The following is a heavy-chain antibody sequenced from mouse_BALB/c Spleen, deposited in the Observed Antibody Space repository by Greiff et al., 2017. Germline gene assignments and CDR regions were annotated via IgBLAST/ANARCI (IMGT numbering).Heavy chain of an antibody. V-gene: IGHV1-5*01. CDR1: GYTFTSYW. J-gene: IGHJ4*01. CDR2: IYPGNSDT. CDR3: TSYRYDGFDYAMDY. Sequence: EVKLEESGTVLARPGASVKMSCKASGYTFTSYWMHWVKQRPGQGLEWIGAIYPGNSDTSYNQKFKGKAKLTAVTSTSTAYMELSSLTNEDSAVYYCTSYRYDGFDYAMDYWGQGTSVTVSS. D-gene: IGHD2-14*01.